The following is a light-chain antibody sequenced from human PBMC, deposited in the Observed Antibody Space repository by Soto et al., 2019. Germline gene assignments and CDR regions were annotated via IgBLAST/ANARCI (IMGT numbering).Light chain of an antibody. CDR2: DAS. Sequence: DIQMTQSPSSLSASVGDRVTITCQASQDISNYLNWYQQKPGKAPKHLIYDASNLETGVPSRFSGSGSGTDFTFTISSRQPYEIATYYCQQYYNLPLFTFGPGTKVDIK. CDR3: QQYYNLPLFT. CDR1: QDISNY. V-gene: IGKV1-33*01. J-gene: IGKJ3*01.